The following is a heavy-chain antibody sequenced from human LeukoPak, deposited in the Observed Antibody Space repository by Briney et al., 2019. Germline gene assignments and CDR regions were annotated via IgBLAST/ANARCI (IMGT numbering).Heavy chain of an antibody. D-gene: IGHD3-22*01. CDR2: IDETWNT. V-gene: IGHV4-59*08. CDR3: ARLDRPGGRTGDVFDV. Sequence: SETLSLTCTVSGGSISGYHWSWIRQSPGKGLEWIGYIDETWNTNYSPSLKSQVTMSLDMSKNQFSLEMNSVTAADTAMFYCARLDRPGGRTGDVFDVWGQGTMVTVSS. J-gene: IGHJ3*01. CDR1: GGSISGYH.